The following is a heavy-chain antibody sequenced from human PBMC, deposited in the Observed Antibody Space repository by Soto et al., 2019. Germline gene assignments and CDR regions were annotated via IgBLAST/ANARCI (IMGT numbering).Heavy chain of an antibody. D-gene: IGHD6-13*01. Sequence: XETLSLTCTVSGGSISINYWTWIRQPPGKGLEWIGYVYNSGSTNYNPSLKSRVTISEDTSKSQFSLKVNSMTAADTAVYYCARYRREAVAGYTLDNWGQGILVTVSS. CDR3: ARYRREAVAGYTLDN. CDR2: VYNSGST. J-gene: IGHJ4*02. CDR1: GGSISINY. V-gene: IGHV4-59*01.